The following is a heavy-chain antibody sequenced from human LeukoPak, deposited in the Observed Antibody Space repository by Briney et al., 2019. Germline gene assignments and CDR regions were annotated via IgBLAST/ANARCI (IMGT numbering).Heavy chain of an antibody. Sequence: ASVKVSCKASGYTFTSYDINWVRQATGQGLEWMGWMNPNSGNTGYAQKFQGRVTMTRNTSISTAYMELSSLRSEDTAVYYCAREGGVFGEFDYWGQGTLVTVSS. J-gene: IGHJ4*02. V-gene: IGHV1-8*01. CDR1: GYTFTSYD. CDR3: AREGGVFGEFDY. D-gene: IGHD3-10*02. CDR2: MNPNSGNT.